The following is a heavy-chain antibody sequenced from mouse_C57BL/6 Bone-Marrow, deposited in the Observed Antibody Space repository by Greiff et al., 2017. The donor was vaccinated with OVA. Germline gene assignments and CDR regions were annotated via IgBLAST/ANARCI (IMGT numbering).Heavy chain of an antibody. CDR2: IYPRSGNT. J-gene: IGHJ3*01. D-gene: IGHD1-1*01. CDR1: GYTFTSYG. V-gene: IGHV1-81*01. CDR3: ARGPHYYGSSSWVAY. Sequence: VQLQQSGAELARPGASVKLSCKASGYTFTSYGISWVKQRTGQGLEWIGEIYPRSGNTYYNEKFKGKATLTADKSSSTAYMELRSLTSEDSAVYVCARGPHYYGSSSWVAYWGQGTLVTVSA.